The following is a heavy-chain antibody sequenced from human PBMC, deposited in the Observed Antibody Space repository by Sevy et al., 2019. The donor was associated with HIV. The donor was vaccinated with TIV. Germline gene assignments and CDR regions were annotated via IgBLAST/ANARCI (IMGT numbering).Heavy chain of an antibody. CDR1: GGTFSSYA. CDR2: IIPIFGTA. CDR3: ARGKHIVVVTAISAFDI. J-gene: IGHJ3*02. Sequence: ASVKVSCKASGGTFSSYAISWVRQAPGQGLEWMGGIIPIFGTANYAQKFQGRVTITADESTSTAYMELSSLRSEDTAVYYCARGKHIVVVTAISAFDIWGQGTMVTVSS. D-gene: IGHD2-21*02. V-gene: IGHV1-69*13.